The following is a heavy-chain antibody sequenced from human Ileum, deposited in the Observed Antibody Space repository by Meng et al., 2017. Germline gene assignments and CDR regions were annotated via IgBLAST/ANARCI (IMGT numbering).Heavy chain of an antibody. D-gene: IGHD2-15*01. J-gene: IGHJ4*02. Sequence: VHLLQSGPEVKEPGASVRVACKASGYTFGSYGICWVRQAPGQGLEWMGWFVNYVDTYPAPKFQGRVTMTTDTHTNTAFMELRSLTSDDTAVYYCASGTPGRSYCDYWGQGTLVTVSS. CDR2: FVNYVDT. CDR1: GYTFGSYG. CDR3: ASGTPGRSYCDY. V-gene: IGHV1-18*01.